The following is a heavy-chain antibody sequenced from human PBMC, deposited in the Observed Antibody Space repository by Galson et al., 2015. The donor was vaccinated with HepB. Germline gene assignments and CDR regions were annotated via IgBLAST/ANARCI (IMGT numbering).Heavy chain of an antibody. CDR1: GFTFSRYW. CDR3: ARGDENSGDY. V-gene: IGHV3-7*03. CDR2: IDQDESEK. Sequence: SLRLSCAASGFTFSRYWMSWVRQAPGKGLEWVANIDQDESEKYYVGSVKGRFTISRDNAKNSLYLQMDSLRAEDTATYYCARGDENSGDYWGQGTLFIVSS. D-gene: IGHD6-25*01. J-gene: IGHJ4*02.